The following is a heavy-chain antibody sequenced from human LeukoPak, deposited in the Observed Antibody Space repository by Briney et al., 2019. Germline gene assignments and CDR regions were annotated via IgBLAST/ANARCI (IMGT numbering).Heavy chain of an antibody. CDR1: GFTFSSFG. Sequence: GGSLRLSCAASGFTFSSFGMHWVRQAPGKGLEWVAFIRYDGSNTYHADSVKGRFTISRDNSKNTLYLQMNSLRDEDTAVYYCAKDLSAYCGGDCHIFQHWGQGTLVTVSS. CDR3: AKDLSAYCGGDCHIFQH. CDR2: IRYDGSNT. V-gene: IGHV3-30*02. D-gene: IGHD2-21*01. J-gene: IGHJ1*01.